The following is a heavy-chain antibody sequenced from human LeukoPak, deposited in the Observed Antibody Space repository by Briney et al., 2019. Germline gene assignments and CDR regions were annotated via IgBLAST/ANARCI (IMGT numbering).Heavy chain of an antibody. V-gene: IGHV3-48*01. CDR3: ASGYSGYDTGFDY. D-gene: IGHD5-12*01. J-gene: IGHJ4*02. Sequence: GGSLRLSSAASGFTFSSYSMNWVRQAPGKGLEWVSYISSSSSTIYYADSVKGRFTISRDNAKNSLYLQMNSLRAEDTAVYYCASGYSGYDTGFDYWGQGALVTVSS. CDR2: ISSSSSTI. CDR1: GFTFSSYS.